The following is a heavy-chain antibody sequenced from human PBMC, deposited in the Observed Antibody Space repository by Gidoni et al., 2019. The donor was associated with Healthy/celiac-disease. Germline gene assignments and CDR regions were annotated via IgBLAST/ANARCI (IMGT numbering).Heavy chain of an antibody. CDR2: ISSSSSYI. V-gene: IGHV3-21*01. Sequence: EVQLVESGGGLVKPGGSLRLSCAASGFTFSSYSRNWVRQAPGKGLEWVSSISSSSSYIYYADSVKGRFTISRDNAKNSLYLQMNSLRAEDTAVYYCARASGLPYYYGMDVWGQGTTVTVSS. J-gene: IGHJ6*02. D-gene: IGHD3-10*01. CDR1: GFTFSSYS. CDR3: ARASGLPYYYGMDV.